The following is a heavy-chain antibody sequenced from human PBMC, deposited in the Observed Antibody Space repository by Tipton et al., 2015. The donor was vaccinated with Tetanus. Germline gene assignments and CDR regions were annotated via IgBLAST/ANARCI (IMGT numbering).Heavy chain of an antibody. CDR1: GGSFSEYY. D-gene: IGHD1-1*01. CDR2: IHPSGST. V-gene: IGHV4-34*01. Sequence: TLSLTCAVYGGSFSEYYWSWVRQPPGKGLEWIGEIHPSGSTNYNPSLKSRVTISVDTSENKLSLKLRSVTAADTALYYCARGLDQYKSGNYWGQGTLVTVSS. CDR3: ARGLDQYKSGNY. J-gene: IGHJ4*02.